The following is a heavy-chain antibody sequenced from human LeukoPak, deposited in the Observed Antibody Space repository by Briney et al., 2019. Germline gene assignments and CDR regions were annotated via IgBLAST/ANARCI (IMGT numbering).Heavy chain of an antibody. J-gene: IGHJ4*02. D-gene: IGHD3-10*01. V-gene: IGHV3-48*03. CDR3: ARAGFTFSDYFGSFFDY. CDR1: GFTFSSYE. Sequence: RAGGSLRLSCAASGFTFSSYEMNWVRQAPGKGLEWVSCISSNGSSTSYADSVKGRFTISRDNAKNSLYLQMNSLRAEDTAVYYCARAGFTFSDYFGSFFDYWGQGTLVTVSS. CDR2: ISSNGSST.